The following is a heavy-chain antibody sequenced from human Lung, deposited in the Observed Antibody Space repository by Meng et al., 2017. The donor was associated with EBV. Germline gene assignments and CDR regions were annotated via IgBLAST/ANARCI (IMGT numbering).Heavy chain of an antibody. J-gene: IGHJ4*02. CDR1: GDSVSTTTAAA. CDR2: TYYRSKWYT. V-gene: IGHV6-1*01. CDR3: TREASTGDFDY. D-gene: IGHD7-27*01. Sequence: QVQLQQSGPGLVKPSQTLPPTCPFSGDSVSTTTAAAWNWIRQSPSRGLEWLGRTYYRSKWYTDYAVSVKNRIIINSDTSKNQFSLQLNSVTLEDTAVYYCTREASTGDFDYWGQGTLVTVSS.